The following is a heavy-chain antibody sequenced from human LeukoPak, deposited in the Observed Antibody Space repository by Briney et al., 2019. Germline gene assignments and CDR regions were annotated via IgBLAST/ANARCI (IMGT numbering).Heavy chain of an antibody. Sequence: SETLSLPCTLSGGSISSYYWGWIRQSPGKGLECIGYISNSGSTTYNPSLKSRVTISVDTSKNQLSLKLRSMTAADTAVYYCARYCTAGSWLDYWGQGTLVTVSS. J-gene: IGHJ4*02. CDR2: ISNSGST. V-gene: IGHV4-59*08. D-gene: IGHD2-15*01. CDR1: GGSISSYY. CDR3: ARYCTAGSWLDY.